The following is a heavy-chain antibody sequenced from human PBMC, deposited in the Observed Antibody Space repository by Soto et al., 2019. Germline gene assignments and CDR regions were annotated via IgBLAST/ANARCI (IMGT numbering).Heavy chain of an antibody. CDR3: AKENYYDSSGYYSTLGLFDY. CDR2: ISYDGSNK. D-gene: IGHD3-22*01. J-gene: IGHJ4*02. CDR1: GFTFSSYG. Sequence: SLRLSCAASGFTFSSYGMHWVRQAPGKGLEWVAVISYDGSNKYYADSVKGRFTISRDNSKNTLYLQMNSLRAEDTAVYYCAKENYYDSSGYYSTLGLFDYWGQGTLVTVSS. V-gene: IGHV3-30*18.